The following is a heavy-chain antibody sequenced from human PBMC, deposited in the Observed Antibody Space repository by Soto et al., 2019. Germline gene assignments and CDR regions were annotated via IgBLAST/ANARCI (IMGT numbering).Heavy chain of an antibody. CDR3: AREGHRGNYFDY. CDR2: INYSGST. Sequence: SETLSLTCTVSGDSISSYYWRWIRQPPGRGLEWIGYINYSGSTNYNPSLKSRVTISVDTSKNQFSLKLRSVTAADTAVYYCAREGHRGNYFDYWGQGTLVTVSS. D-gene: IGHD3-16*01. V-gene: IGHV4-59*01. CDR1: GDSISSYY. J-gene: IGHJ4*02.